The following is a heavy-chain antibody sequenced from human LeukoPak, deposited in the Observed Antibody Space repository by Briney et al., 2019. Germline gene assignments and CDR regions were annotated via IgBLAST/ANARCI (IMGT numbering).Heavy chain of an antibody. D-gene: IGHD6-19*01. CDR3: AKGHSSGWYKFDY. CDR1: GFTFSSFG. V-gene: IGHV3-30*02. Sequence: GGSLRLSCAASGFTFSSFGMLWVRQAPGKGLEWVTFIRYDGSNKYYADSVEGRFTISRDNSKNTLYLQMNSLRAEDTAVYYCAKGHSSGWYKFDYWGQGTLVTVSS. J-gene: IGHJ4*02. CDR2: IRYDGSNK.